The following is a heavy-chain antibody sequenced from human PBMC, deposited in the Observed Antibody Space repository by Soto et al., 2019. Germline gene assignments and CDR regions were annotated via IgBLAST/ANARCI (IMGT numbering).Heavy chain of an antibody. V-gene: IGHV2-5*02. CDR3: AHLPYYCFGRYSFDY. CDR1: GFSLTTSGVG. D-gene: IGHD3-10*01. CDR2: IYWDDDK. Sequence: QITLKESGPTLVRPTQTLTLTCTFSGFSLTTSGVGVGWIRQPPGKALEWLAVIYWDDDKRYSSSLKSRLTIHKDTPSNLVVLTMTNIVPVDTATYYCAHLPYYCFGRYSFDYWVQGTLVTVSS. J-gene: IGHJ4*02.